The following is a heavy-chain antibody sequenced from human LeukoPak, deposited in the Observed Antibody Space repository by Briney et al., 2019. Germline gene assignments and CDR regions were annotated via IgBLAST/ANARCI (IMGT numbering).Heavy chain of an antibody. CDR2: IYPGDSDT. Sequence: GASLKISCKASGSRFTSNWIGWVRQLPGKGLEWMGIIYPGDSDTRYSPSFQGQVTISADKSISTAYLQWSSLKASDTAMYYCARGLGGGFWTGYPSCFDYWGQGTLVTVSS. D-gene: IGHD3/OR15-3a*01. V-gene: IGHV5-51*01. CDR1: GSRFTSNW. CDR3: ARGLGGGFWTGYPSCFDY. J-gene: IGHJ4*02.